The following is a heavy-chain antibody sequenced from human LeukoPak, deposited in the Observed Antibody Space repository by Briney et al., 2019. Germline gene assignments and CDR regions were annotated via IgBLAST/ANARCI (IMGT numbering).Heavy chain of an antibody. D-gene: IGHD3-16*02. Sequence: SETLSLTCTVACGSISSGYWSWIRQPPGKGLEWHGYIYYSGSTNYNPSLKSRVTISVDTSKNQFSLKLTSVTAADTAVYYCARGLYDYVWGSYRNWGQGTLVTVSS. V-gene: IGHV4-59*01. J-gene: IGHJ4*02. CDR3: ARGLYDYVWGSYRN. CDR2: IYYSGST. CDR1: CGSISSGY.